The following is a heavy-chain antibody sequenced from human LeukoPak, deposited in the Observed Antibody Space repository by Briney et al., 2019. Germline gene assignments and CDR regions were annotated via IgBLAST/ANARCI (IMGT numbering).Heavy chain of an antibody. CDR1: GFTFSDYY. Sequence: PGGSLRLSCAASGFTFSDYYMSWIRQAPGKGLEWVSLISGDGGSTYYADSVKGRFTISRDNSKNSLYLQMNSLRTEDTALYYCAKDPTHYYDSSGYSEYFQHWGQGTLVTVSS. CDR2: ISGDGGST. CDR3: AKDPTHYYDSSGYSEYFQH. V-gene: IGHV3-43*02. D-gene: IGHD3-22*01. J-gene: IGHJ1*01.